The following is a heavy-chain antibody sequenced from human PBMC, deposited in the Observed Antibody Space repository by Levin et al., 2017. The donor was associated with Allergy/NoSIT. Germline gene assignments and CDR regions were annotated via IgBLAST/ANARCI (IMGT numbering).Heavy chain of an antibody. CDR3: ANSRQWLAFEH. D-gene: IGHD6-19*01. V-gene: IGHV4-4*08. CDR2: FYNSGTT. CDR1: GGSITTYY. J-gene: IGHJ4*02. Sequence: SCTVSGGSITTYYWSWFRQPPGKGLEWIGNFYNSGTTNYDPSLMSRVTISVDTSKNQLSLELTSVTAADTAVYYCANSRQWLAFEHWGQGALVIVSS.